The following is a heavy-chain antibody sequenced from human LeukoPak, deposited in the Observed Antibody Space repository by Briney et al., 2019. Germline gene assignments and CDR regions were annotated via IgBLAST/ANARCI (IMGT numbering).Heavy chain of an antibody. CDR1: GFIYRSYR. Sequence: PGGSVRLLCAASGFIYRSYRMQWAREAPGKGVEGVSYISSTNGHTYYADSENGRFTISRDTAKHSLYLQMNSLRVKHTAIYFCARDRDSSGLYGGADLWGQGVLVTVSA. CDR3: ARDRDSSGLYGGADL. J-gene: IGHJ5*02. D-gene: IGHD6-19*01. V-gene: IGHV3-21*03. CDR2: ISSTNGHT.